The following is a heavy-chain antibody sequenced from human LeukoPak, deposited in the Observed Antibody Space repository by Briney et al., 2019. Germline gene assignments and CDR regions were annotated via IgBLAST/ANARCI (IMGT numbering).Heavy chain of an antibody. D-gene: IGHD3-22*01. Sequence: EASVKVSCKVSGYTLTELSMHWVRQAPGKGLEWMGGFDPEDGETIYAQKFQGRVTMTEDTSTDTAYMELSSLKSEDTAVYYCATDLPRYDSSGYGAFDIWGQGTMVTVTS. CDR2: FDPEDGET. J-gene: IGHJ3*02. CDR1: GYTLTELS. CDR3: ATDLPRYDSSGYGAFDI. V-gene: IGHV1-24*01.